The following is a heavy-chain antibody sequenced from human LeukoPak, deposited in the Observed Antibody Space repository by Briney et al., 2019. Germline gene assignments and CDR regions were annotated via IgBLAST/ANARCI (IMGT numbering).Heavy chain of an antibody. CDR2: ISSTSSNI. CDR3: ARDQRWRFNFDS. J-gene: IGHJ4*02. V-gene: IGHV3-21*01. CDR1: GFTFSSYN. Sequence: PGGSLRLSCAASGFTFSSYNMNWVRQAPGKGLEWVSSISSTSSNIYYADSLKGRFTISRDNAKQSLYLQMNSLRAEDTAVHYCARDQRWRFNFDSWGQGILVTVSS. D-gene: IGHD4-23*01.